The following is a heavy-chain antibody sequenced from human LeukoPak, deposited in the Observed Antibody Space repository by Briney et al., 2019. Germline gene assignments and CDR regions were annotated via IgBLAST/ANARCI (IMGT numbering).Heavy chain of an antibody. CDR2: ISGRGDYT. V-gene: IGHV3-23*01. D-gene: IGHD4-17*01. Sequence: GGSLRLSCAAFGFTFSDYAMNWVRQAPGRGLEWVSTISGRGDYTYYADSVKGQFTISRDNSNNTMYLQVNSLRAEDTAVYFCARGYGALSGWGQGTLVTVSS. CDR3: ARGYGALSG. J-gene: IGHJ4*02. CDR1: GFTFSDYA.